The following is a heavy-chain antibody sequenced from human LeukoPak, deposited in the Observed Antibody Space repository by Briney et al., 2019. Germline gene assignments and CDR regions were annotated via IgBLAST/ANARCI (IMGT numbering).Heavy chain of an antibody. CDR1: GGSISSYY. Sequence: SETLSLTCTVSGGSISSYYWSWIRQPPGKGLEWIGYIYYSGSTNYNPSLKSRVTISVDTSKNQFSLDLSSVPAADTAVYYCARDCGGDCYPRYYYGMDVWGQGTTVTVSS. J-gene: IGHJ6*02. V-gene: IGHV4-59*12. CDR3: ARDCGGDCYPRYYYGMDV. D-gene: IGHD2-21*02. CDR2: IYYSGST.